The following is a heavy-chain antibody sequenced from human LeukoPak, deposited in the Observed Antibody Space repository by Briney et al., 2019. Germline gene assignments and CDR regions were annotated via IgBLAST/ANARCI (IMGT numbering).Heavy chain of an antibody. J-gene: IGHJ6*04. CDR3: ARPLSTRYGSGPYYGMDV. CDR1: GFTFSSYS. Sequence: GWSLTLSCAASGFTFSSYSMNWVRQAPGKGLEWVSSISSSSSYIYYADSVKGRFTISRNNAKNSLYLQMNSLRAEDTAVYYCARPLSTRYGSGPYYGMDVWGKGTTVTVSS. V-gene: IGHV3-21*01. D-gene: IGHD3-10*01. CDR2: ISSSSSYI.